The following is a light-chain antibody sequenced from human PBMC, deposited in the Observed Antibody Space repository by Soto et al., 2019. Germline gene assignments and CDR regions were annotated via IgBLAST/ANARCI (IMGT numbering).Light chain of an antibody. J-gene: IGLJ1*01. CDR3: NSYTSRYTFV. V-gene: IGLV2-14*01. CDR1: SSDVGGYNF. CDR2: EVS. Sequence: QSVLTQPASVSGSPGQSITISCTGTSSDVGGYNFVSWYQHHPGKAPKLMIFEVSNRPSGVSNRFSGSKSGNTASLTISGLQPEDEADYYCNSYTSRYTFVLGTGTKLTVL.